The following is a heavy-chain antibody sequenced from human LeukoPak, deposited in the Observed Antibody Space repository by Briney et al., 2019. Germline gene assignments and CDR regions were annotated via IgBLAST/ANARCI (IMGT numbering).Heavy chain of an antibody. Sequence: SETLSLTCTVSGGSISSYYWSWIRQPPGKGLEWIGYIYYSGSTNYNPSLKSRVTISVDTSKNRFSLKLSSVTAADTAVYYCARLNIPNSSSWYLYYYYYYGMDVWGQGTTVTVSS. CDR3: ARLNIPNSSSWYLYYYYYYGMDV. V-gene: IGHV4-59*08. CDR2: IYYSGST. CDR1: GGSISSYY. D-gene: IGHD6-13*01. J-gene: IGHJ6*02.